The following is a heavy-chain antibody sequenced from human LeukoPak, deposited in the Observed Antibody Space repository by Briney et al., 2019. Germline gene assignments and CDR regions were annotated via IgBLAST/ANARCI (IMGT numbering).Heavy chain of an antibody. CDR2: INSDGSTT. Sequence: GGSLRLSCAASGFTFITYWMHWVRQAPGKGLVWVSSINSDGSTTTYADSVKGRFTISRDNAKNMVYLQMNSLRAEDTAVYYCARAFGSGSQVINYFDFWGQRTLVTVSS. CDR3: ARAFGSGSQVINYFDF. V-gene: IGHV3-74*01. CDR1: GFTFITYW. D-gene: IGHD3-10*01. J-gene: IGHJ4*02.